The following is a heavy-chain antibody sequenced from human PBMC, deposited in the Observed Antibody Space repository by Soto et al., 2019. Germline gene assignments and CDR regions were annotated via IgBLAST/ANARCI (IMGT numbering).Heavy chain of an antibody. Sequence: ASVKFSCKASGYTFTRYGVTWLRQAPGQGLEWMGWISAYGNTNYAQKLQGRVTMTTDTSTSKAYMELRSLRSDDTAVYYCTREVDILATIDYWGQGTLVTVS. D-gene: IGHD5-12*01. CDR1: GYTFTRYG. CDR3: TREVDILATIDY. V-gene: IGHV1-18*01. J-gene: IGHJ4*02. CDR2: ISAYGNT.